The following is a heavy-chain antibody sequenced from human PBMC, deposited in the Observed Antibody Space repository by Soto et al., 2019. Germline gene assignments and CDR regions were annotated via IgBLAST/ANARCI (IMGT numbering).Heavy chain of an antibody. CDR3: ARQGIAAAGAYYYYYYGMDV. CDR2: IYPGDSDT. J-gene: IGHJ6*02. V-gene: IGHV5-51*01. CDR1: GYSFTSYW. D-gene: IGHD6-13*01. Sequence: ESLKISCKGSGYSFTSYWIGWARQMPGKGXEWMGIIYPGDSDTRYSPSFQGQVTISADKSISTAYLQWSSLKASDTAMYYCARQGIAAAGAYYYYYYGMDVWGQGTTVTVSS.